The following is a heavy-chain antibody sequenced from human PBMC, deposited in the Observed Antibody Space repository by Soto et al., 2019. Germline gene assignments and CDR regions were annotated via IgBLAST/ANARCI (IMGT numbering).Heavy chain of an antibody. V-gene: IGHV3-48*03. CDR3: ARDAGIFGVVTTAGFDY. D-gene: IGHD3-3*01. CDR2: ISSSGSTI. CDR1: GFTFSSYE. Sequence: EVQLVESGGGLVQPGGSLRLSCAASGFTFSSYEMNWVRQAPGKGLEWVSYISSSGSTIYYADSVKGRFTISRDNAKNSLYLQMNSLRAEDTAVYYCARDAGIFGVVTTAGFDYWGQGTLVTVSS. J-gene: IGHJ4*02.